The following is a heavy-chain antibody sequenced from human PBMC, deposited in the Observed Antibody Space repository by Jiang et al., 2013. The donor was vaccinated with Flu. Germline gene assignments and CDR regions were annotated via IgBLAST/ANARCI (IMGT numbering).Heavy chain of an antibody. CDR2: IYYNKST. CDR3: ASYLAYSGSYYYLDP. D-gene: IGHD1-26*01. Sequence: LLKPSETLSLTCTVSGGSVRSFYWNWIRQPPGKGLEWIGYIYYNKSTNYNPSLKSRVTISVDTSKNQFSLKLSSVTAADTAVYYCASYLAYSGSYYYLDPWGQGTLVTVSS. J-gene: IGHJ5*02. CDR1: GGSVRSFY. V-gene: IGHV4-59*08.